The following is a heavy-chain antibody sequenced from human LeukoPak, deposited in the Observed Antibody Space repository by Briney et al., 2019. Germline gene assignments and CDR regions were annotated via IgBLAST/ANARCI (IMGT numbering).Heavy chain of an antibody. CDR2: IWNDGSET. J-gene: IGHJ4*02. CDR1: GFIFSNYG. V-gene: IGHV3-33*01. Sequence: GRSLRLSCAASGFIFSNYGMHWVRQAPGKRLEWVAVIWNDGSETFHADSVKGRFRIARDNSKNTLYLQMNSLRAEDTAIYYCARDPIEGVAAAGTVFFDYWGQGTLVTVSS. CDR3: ARDPIEGVAAAGTVFFDY. D-gene: IGHD6-13*01.